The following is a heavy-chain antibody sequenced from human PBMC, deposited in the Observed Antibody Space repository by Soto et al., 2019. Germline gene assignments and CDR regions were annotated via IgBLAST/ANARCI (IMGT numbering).Heavy chain of an antibody. Sequence: GGSLRLSCAASGFTFSSYAMSWVHQAPGKGLEWVSAISGSGGSTYYADSVKGRFTISRDNSKNTLYLQMNSLRAEDTAVYYCANIVVVPAAIGISAFDIWGQGTMVTVSS. V-gene: IGHV3-23*01. D-gene: IGHD2-2*01. CDR3: ANIVVVPAAIGISAFDI. CDR1: GFTFSSYA. CDR2: ISGSGGST. J-gene: IGHJ3*02.